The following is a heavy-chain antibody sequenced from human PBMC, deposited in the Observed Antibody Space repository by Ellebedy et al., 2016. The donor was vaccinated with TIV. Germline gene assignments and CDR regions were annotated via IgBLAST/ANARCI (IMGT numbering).Heavy chain of an antibody. J-gene: IGHJ5*02. CDR2: IKQDGSEK. D-gene: IGHD6-13*01. CDR1: GFTFSSYW. Sequence: GESLKISCAASGFTFSSYWMSWVRQAPGKGLEWVANIKQDGSEKYYVDSVKGRFTISRDNAKNSLYLQMNSLRAEDTAVYYCARGDSSNWYDRWGQGTLVTVSS. V-gene: IGHV3-7*01. CDR3: ARGDSSNWYDR.